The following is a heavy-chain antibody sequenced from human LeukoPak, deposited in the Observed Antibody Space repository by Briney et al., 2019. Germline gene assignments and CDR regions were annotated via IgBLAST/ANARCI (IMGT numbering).Heavy chain of an antibody. CDR2: IDPKNGGT. D-gene: IGHD5-12*01. CDR3: APTHGNGYYYYDY. Sequence: ASVKVSCKASGYTFTGYYIHWVRQAPGQGPEWMGWIDPKNGGTDHAQRSQGRVTMTRDTSISTAYMELTNLRSDDTAVYYCAPTHGNGYYYYDYWGQGTQVTVSS. V-gene: IGHV1-2*02. J-gene: IGHJ4*02. CDR1: GYTFTGYY.